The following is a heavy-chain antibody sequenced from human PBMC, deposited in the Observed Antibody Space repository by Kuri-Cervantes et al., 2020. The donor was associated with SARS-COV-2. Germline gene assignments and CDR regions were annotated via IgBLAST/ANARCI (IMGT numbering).Heavy chain of an antibody. D-gene: IGHD4/OR15-4a*01. Sequence: GESLKISCAASGFTFSDYYMSWIRQALGKGLEWVSYISSSGSTIYYADSVKGRFTVSRDNAKNSLYLQMNSLRAEDTAVYYCAREGGDYGDYYYYGMDVWGQGTTVTVSS. CDR1: GFTFSDYY. CDR2: ISSSGSTI. J-gene: IGHJ6*02. V-gene: IGHV3-11*01. CDR3: AREGGDYGDYYYYGMDV.